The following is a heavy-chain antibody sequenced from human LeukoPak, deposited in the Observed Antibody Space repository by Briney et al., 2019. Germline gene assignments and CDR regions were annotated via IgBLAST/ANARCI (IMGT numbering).Heavy chain of an antibody. CDR3: ARETLAARMFDY. Sequence: PGGSLRLSCAASGFTFSSYAMSWVRQAPGRGLEWISYISSDGSSIFYADSVKGRCTISRDNAKNSLYLQMKSLRAEDTAVYYCARETLAARMFDYWGQGTLVTVSS. V-gene: IGHV3-48*03. D-gene: IGHD6-6*01. CDR1: GFTFSSYA. J-gene: IGHJ4*02. CDR2: ISSDGSSI.